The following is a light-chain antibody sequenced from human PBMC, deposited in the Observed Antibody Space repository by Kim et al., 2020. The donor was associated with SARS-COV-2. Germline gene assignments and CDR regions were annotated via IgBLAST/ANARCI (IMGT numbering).Light chain of an antibody. CDR3: QSYGASVV. CDR2: EDT. J-gene: IGLJ1*01. Sequence: GKTITISCTVTSGGMARNNVTYNHQRPHSAPAILIYEDTQRPSGAPDRFSSSIDSSSNSASLTISGLKAEDEADYYCQSYGASVVFGTGTKVTVL. V-gene: IGLV6-57*02. CDR1: SGGMARNN.